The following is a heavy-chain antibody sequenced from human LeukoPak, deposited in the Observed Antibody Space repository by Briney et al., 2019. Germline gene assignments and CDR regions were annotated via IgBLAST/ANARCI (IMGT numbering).Heavy chain of an antibody. CDR1: GYTFTGYY. CDR3: ARGGGKYYYDSSGYYEYFQH. CDR2: INADRGVT. J-gene: IGHJ1*01. Sequence: ASVKVSCKTSGYTFTGYYLHWVRQAPGQGLEWMGWINADRGVTNDALKLQGRVTMTRDTSISTAYMELSRLRSDDTAVYYCARGGGKYYYDSSGYYEYFQHWGQGTLVTVSS. D-gene: IGHD3-22*01. V-gene: IGHV1-2*02.